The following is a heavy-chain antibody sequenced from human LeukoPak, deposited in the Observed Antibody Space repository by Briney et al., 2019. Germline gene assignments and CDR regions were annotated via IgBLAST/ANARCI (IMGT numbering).Heavy chain of an antibody. J-gene: IGHJ4*02. V-gene: IGHV4-39*01. CDR1: GGPICSGRYY. CDR3: ARRRLGDLFDY. Sequence: SETLSLTCTVSGGPICSGRYYWSWIRQPPGKGLEWIGELNHSGSTNYNPSLKSRVNISVGTSKNQSSLKLSSLTAADTAVYYCARRRLGDLFDYWGQGTLVTVSS. CDR2: LNHSGST. D-gene: IGHD3-16*01.